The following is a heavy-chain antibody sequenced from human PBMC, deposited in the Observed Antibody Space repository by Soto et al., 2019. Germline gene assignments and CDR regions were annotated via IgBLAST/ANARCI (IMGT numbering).Heavy chain of an antibody. CDR2: IYYSGST. J-gene: IGHJ5*02. CDR3: ARASLQNGNWFDP. D-gene: IGHD1-1*01. Sequence: SETLSLTCTVSGGSITSGGYYWGWIRQHPGKGLEWIGYIYYSGSTYYNPSLKSRVTISVDTSKNQFSLKLSSVTAADTAVYYGARASLQNGNWFDPWGQGTLVTVSS. CDR1: GGSITSGGYY. V-gene: IGHV4-31*03.